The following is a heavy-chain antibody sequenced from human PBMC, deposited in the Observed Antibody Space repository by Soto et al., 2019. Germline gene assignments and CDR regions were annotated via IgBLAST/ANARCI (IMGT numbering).Heavy chain of an antibody. CDR3: GRRSYLNX. D-gene: IGHD3-10*01. J-gene: IGHJ4*02. CDR2: ISGSDGKT. Sequence: TVGSRRLSCAASGFSFSSYAMSWVRQAPGKGLEWVSTISGSDGKTFYAESVKDRFSISRDTSKNTLYLQMNSLRADDTAVYYWGRRSYLNXWGQVTRVTVSX. V-gene: IGHV3-23*01. CDR1: GFSFSSYA.